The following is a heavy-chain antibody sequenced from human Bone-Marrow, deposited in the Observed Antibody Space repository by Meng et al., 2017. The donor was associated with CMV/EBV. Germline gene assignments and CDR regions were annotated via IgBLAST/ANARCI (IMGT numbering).Heavy chain of an antibody. CDR1: GGSVNSVSYY. CDR3: ARADGYDFWSGYYKPYYYYGMDV. V-gene: IGHV4-61*01. D-gene: IGHD3-3*01. Sequence: GSLRLSCTVSGGSVNSVSYYWSWIRQPPGKGLEWIGHIYYIGSTSYNPSLKSRITISVDTSKNQFSLKLSSVTAADTAVYYCARADGYDFWSGYYKPYYYYGMDVWGQGTTVTVSS. J-gene: IGHJ6*02. CDR2: IYYIGST.